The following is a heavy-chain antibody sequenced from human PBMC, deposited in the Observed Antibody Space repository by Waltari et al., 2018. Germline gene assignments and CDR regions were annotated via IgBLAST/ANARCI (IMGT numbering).Heavy chain of an antibody. J-gene: IGHJ4*02. D-gene: IGHD6-13*01. CDR1: GGSISSSSYY. V-gene: IGHV4-39*02. Sequence: QLQLQESGPGLVKPSETLSLTCTVSGGSISSSSYYWGWIRQPPGKGLEWIGSIYYSGSTYYNPSLKSRVTMTRDTSISTAYMELSRLRSDDTAVYYCARDFSSWYEVQIAYWGQGTLVTVSS. CDR2: IYYSGST. CDR3: ARDFSSWYEVQIAY.